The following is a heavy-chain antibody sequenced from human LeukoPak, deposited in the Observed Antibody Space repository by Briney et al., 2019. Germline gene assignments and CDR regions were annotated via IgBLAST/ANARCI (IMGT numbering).Heavy chain of an antibody. CDR3: ARGYLDY. V-gene: IGHV1-18*04. J-gene: IGHJ4*02. Sequence: ASVKVSCKASGYTFTSYGISWVRQAPGQGLEWMGWISAYNGNTNYAQKLQGRVTMTTDTSTSTVYMELSKDTAVYYCARGYLDYWGQGTLVTVSS. CDR2: ISAYNGNT. D-gene: IGHD3-9*01. CDR1: GYTFTSYG.